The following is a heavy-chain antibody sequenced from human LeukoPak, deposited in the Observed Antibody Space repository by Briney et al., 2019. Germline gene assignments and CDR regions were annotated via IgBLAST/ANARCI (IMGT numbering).Heavy chain of an antibody. Sequence: SETLSLTCTVSGGSISSSSYYWGWIRQPPGKGLEWIGSIYYSGSTYYNPSLKSRVTISVDTSKNQFSLKLSSVTAADTAVYYCATCPVPWSSWNGHPSDYWGQGTLVTVSS. V-gene: IGHV4-39*01. D-gene: IGHD3-10*01. J-gene: IGHJ4*02. CDR2: IYYSGST. CDR1: GGSISSSSYY. CDR3: ATCPVPWSSWNGHPSDY.